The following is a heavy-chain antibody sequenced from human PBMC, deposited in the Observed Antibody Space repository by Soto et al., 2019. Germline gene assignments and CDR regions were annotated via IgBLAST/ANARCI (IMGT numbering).Heavy chain of an antibody. CDR1: GFTVSGSA. CDR3: TTDSGGGMDY. J-gene: IGHJ4*02. CDR2: IRSKTNSYAT. V-gene: IGHV3-73*01. Sequence: GGSLRLSCAASGFTVSGSAVHWVRQASGKGLEWVGRIRSKTNSYATAYAASVKGRFTISRDDSKNTVYLQMNSLKTEDTAVYYCTTDSGGGMDYWGQGTLVTVSS. D-gene: IGHD2-15*01.